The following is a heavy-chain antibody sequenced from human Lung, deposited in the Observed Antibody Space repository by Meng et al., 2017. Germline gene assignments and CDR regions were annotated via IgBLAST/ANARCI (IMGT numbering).Heavy chain of an antibody. V-gene: IGHV6-1*02. CDR3: ARSQQWLDS. CDR2: TYYRSKWYN. D-gene: IGHD6-19*01. CDR1: GDSVSSNSAA. J-gene: IGHJ4*02. Sequence: QVHRHQSGPGLVKPSLPLPLTFAISGDSVSSNSAAWNWIRQSPSRGLEWLGRTYYRSKWYNGYAVSVRSRITINPDTSKNQFSLQLNSVTPEDTAVYYCARSQQWLDSWGQGTLVTVSS.